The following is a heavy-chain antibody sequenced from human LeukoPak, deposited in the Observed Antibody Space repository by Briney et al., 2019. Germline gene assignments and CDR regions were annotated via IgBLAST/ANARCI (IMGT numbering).Heavy chain of an antibody. J-gene: IGHJ1*01. CDR2: ISGSGTPT. V-gene: IGHV3-23*01. CDR3: ARDLDDLNNLPPVFQH. CDR1: GFSFSSYA. Sequence: GGSLRLSCAASGFSFSSYAMSWVRQAPDKGLEWVSTISGSGTPTYSADSVKGRFTISRDNSKNTLYLQMHNLRAEDTAVYYCARDLDDLNNLPPVFQHWGQGTLVTVSS. D-gene: IGHD3-3*01.